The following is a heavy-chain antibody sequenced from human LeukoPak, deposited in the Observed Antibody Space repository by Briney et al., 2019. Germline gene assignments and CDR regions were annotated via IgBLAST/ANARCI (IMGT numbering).Heavy chain of an antibody. Sequence: GGSLRLSCTASGFTFSSYGMHWVRQAPGKGLEWVAVISNDGSNKFYADSVKGRITISRDNSKNTLYLQMNSLRAEDTAVYYCARDRGDKNYYYYGMDVWGQGTTVTVSS. CDR1: GFTFSSYG. CDR2: ISNDGSNK. J-gene: IGHJ6*02. V-gene: IGHV3-30*03. CDR3: ARDRGDKNYYYYGMDV.